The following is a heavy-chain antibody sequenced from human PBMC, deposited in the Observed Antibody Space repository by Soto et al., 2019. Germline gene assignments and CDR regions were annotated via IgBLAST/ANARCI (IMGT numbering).Heavy chain of an antibody. CDR3: AKAHIQQPDHYYMDV. Sequence: EVQLLESGGGLVQTGGSLRLSCAASGFTFSSYTMSWVRQAPGKGLEWVSVISGSGGSTDYADSVKGRFTISRDNPKNTLYLQMNSLRAEDTAVYYCAKAHIQQPDHYYMDVWGKGTTVTVSS. CDR1: GFTFSSYT. D-gene: IGHD6-13*01. V-gene: IGHV3-23*01. CDR2: ISGSGGST. J-gene: IGHJ6*03.